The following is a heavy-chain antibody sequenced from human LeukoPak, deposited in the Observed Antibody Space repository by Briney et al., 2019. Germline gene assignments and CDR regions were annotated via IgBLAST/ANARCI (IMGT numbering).Heavy chain of an antibody. CDR3: ARVDSYGYDY. D-gene: IGHD5-18*01. CDR2: ISSSSSYT. V-gene: IGHV3-11*06. CDR1: GFTFSDYY. Sequence: GGSLRLSCAASGFTFSDYYMSWIRQAPGKGLEWVSYISSSSSYTNYADSVKGRFTISRDNAKNPLYLQMNSLRAEDTAVYYCARVDSYGYDYWGQGTLVTVSS. J-gene: IGHJ4*02.